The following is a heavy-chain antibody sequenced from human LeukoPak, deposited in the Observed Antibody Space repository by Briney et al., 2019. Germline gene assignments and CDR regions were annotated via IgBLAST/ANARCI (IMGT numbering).Heavy chain of an antibody. Sequence: PGGSLRLSCAASGFTFSSYAMHWVRQAPGKGLEWVAVISYDGSNKYYADSVKGRFTISRDNSKNTLYLQMNSLRAEDTAVYYCARDLRPKYYALDYWGQGTLVTVSS. V-gene: IGHV3-30-3*01. J-gene: IGHJ4*02. CDR2: ISYDGSNK. CDR3: ARDLRPKYYALDY. CDR1: GFTFSSYA. D-gene: IGHD3-3*01.